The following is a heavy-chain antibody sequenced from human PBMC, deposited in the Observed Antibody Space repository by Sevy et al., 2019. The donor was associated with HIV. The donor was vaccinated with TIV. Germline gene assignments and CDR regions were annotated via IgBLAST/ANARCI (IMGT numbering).Heavy chain of an antibody. D-gene: IGHD2-2*01. V-gene: IGHV4-34*01. CDR2: INESGIT. CDR3: ARSPPVVVVPGAPSWFDP. J-gene: IGHJ5*02. CDR1: DGSFSGYY. Sequence: SETLSLTCAVHDGSFSGYYWNWIRQLPGKGLEWIGEINESGITYYNPSHKSRFTISVDTSKKQFSLKLNSVTAVDSAVYFCARSPPVVVVPGAPSWFDPWGQGTLVTVSS.